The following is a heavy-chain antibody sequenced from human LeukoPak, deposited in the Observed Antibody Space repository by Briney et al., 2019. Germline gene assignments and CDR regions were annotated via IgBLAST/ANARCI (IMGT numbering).Heavy chain of an antibody. CDR2: IYTSGST. CDR3: ATGEDYGGNSLDY. Sequence: PSETLSLTCTVSGGSISSGSYYWSWIRQPAGKGLEWIGRIYTSGSTNYNPSLKSRVTISVDTSKNQFSLKLSSVTAADTAVYYCATGEDYGGNSLDYWGQGTLVTVSS. V-gene: IGHV4-61*02. J-gene: IGHJ4*02. D-gene: IGHD4-23*01. CDR1: GGSISSGSYY.